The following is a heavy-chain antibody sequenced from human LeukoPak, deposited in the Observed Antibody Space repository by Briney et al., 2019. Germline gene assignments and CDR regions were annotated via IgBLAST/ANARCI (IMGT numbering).Heavy chain of an antibody. J-gene: IGHJ5*02. CDR3: ARSDSSRYGWLDP. CDR1: GGSITSSSYY. CDR2: IFYVGDT. Sequence: SETLSLTCCVSGGSITSSSYYWAWIRQPPGKGLEWLGSIFYVGDTYYNPSLESRITISVDTSRNQFSLKLYSVTAADTSVYYCARSDSSRYGWLDPWGRGTLVTVSS. V-gene: IGHV4-39*01. D-gene: IGHD3-22*01.